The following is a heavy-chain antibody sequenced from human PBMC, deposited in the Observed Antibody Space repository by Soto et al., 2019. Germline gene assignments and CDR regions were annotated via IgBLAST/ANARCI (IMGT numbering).Heavy chain of an antibody. CDR3: AREETPPVDDYYGSRSRIDY. Sequence: SQTLSLTCAISGDSVSSNSAAWNWIRQSPSRGLEWLGRTYYRSKWYNDYAVSVKSRITINPDTSKNQFSLQLNSVTPEDTAVYYCAREETPPVDDYYGSRSRIDYWGQGTLVTVSS. D-gene: IGHD3-10*01. J-gene: IGHJ4*02. CDR2: TYYRSKWYN. CDR1: GDSVSSNSAA. V-gene: IGHV6-1*01.